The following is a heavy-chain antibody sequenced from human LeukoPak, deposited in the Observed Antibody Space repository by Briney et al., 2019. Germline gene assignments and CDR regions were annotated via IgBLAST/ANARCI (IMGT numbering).Heavy chain of an antibody. D-gene: IGHD6-13*01. J-gene: IGHJ4*02. CDR2: IKQDGSEK. V-gene: IGHV3-7*03. CDR1: GFTFSSYW. CDR3: AREGGSSWYGGVLDY. Sequence: GGSLRLSCAASGFTFSSYWMSWVRQAPGKGLEWVANIKQDGSEKYYVDSVKGRFTISRDNAKNSLYLQMNSLRAEDTAVYYCAREGGSSWYGGVLDYWGQGTLVTVSS.